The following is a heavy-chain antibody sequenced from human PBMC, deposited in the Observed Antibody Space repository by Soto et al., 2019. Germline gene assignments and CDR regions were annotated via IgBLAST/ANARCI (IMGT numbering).Heavy chain of an antibody. CDR2: ISPKSTYT. CDR1: GFPVSDYY. V-gene: IGHV3-11*06. CDR3: ARGGGGGLFEH. Sequence: QVHLVESGGGLVKPGGSLRLSCATSGFPVSDYYMSWIRQAPGKGLEWLSHISPKSTYTNYADSVKGRFTISRDNTKSSLFLQMNSLGVEDTAFYYCARGGGGGLFEHWGQGVLVTVSS. J-gene: IGHJ4*02. D-gene: IGHD2-21*01.